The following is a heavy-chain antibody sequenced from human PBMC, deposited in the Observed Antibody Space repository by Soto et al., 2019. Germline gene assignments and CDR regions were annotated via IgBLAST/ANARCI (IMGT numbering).Heavy chain of an antibody. J-gene: IGHJ5*02. CDR1: GYIFTSYG. CDR3: ARGGGQHSGSSATWFDP. V-gene: IGHV1-18*01. CDR2: SSTYKGNT. Sequence: QVQLVQSGAEVKKPGASVKVSCKASGYIFTSYGISWVRQAPGQGLEWMGWSSTYKGNTNYAQQFQGSPTITTNTSTTTAYMELRSLRSDDTAVYYCARGGGQHSGSSATWFDPWGQGTLVTVSS. D-gene: IGHD1-26*01.